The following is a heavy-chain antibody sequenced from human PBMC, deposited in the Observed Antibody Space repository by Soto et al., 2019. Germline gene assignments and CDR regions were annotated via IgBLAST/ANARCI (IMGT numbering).Heavy chain of an antibody. Sequence: EVQLVESGGGVVRPGGSLRLSCAASGFTFDDYGMSWVRQAPGKGLEWVSGINWNGGSTGYADSVKSRFTNARDNAKNSLYLQMNSLRAEDTALYYCARDYGSGSLYYFYGMDVWGQGTTVTVSS. CDR1: GFTFDDYG. CDR2: INWNGGST. J-gene: IGHJ6*02. V-gene: IGHV3-20*04. CDR3: ARDYGSGSLYYFYGMDV. D-gene: IGHD3-10*01.